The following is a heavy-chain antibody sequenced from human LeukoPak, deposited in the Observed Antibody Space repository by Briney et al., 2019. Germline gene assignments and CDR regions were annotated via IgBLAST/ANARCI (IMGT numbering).Heavy chain of an antibody. V-gene: IGHV3-72*01. CDR3: ARDLMVRGVVNY. Sequence: GGSLRLSCAASGFSFSDHYMDWVRQALGKGLEWVGRSRNKANSYTTEYAASVKGRFTISRDDSKNSVHLQMNSLKTEDTAVYYCARDLMVRGVVNYWGQGILVTVSS. CDR1: GFSFSDHY. J-gene: IGHJ4*02. CDR2: SRNKANSYTT. D-gene: IGHD3-10*01.